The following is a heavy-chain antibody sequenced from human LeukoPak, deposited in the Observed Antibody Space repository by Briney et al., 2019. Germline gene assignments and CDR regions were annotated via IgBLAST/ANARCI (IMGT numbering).Heavy chain of an antibody. D-gene: IGHD3-22*01. Sequence: HPGGSLRLSCAASGFTFSSYAMSWVRQAPGKGLEWVSAISGSGGSTYYADSVKGRFTISRDNSKNTLYLQMNSLRAEDTAVYYCARGRFSYDNTGYSSFYYWGQGTLVTVSS. V-gene: IGHV3-23*01. CDR3: ARGRFSYDNTGYSSFYY. CDR2: ISGSGGST. CDR1: GFTFSSYA. J-gene: IGHJ4*02.